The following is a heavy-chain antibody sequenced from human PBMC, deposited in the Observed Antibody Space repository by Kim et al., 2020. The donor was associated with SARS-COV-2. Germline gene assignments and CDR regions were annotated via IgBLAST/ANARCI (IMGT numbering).Heavy chain of an antibody. Sequence: GGSLRLSCAASGFTFSSYAMSWVRQAPGKGLEWVSAISGSGGSTYYADSVKGRFTISRDNSKNTLYLQMNSLRAEDTAVYYCAKASRYSSGRGWFDPWGQGTLVTVSS. CDR1: GFTFSSYA. CDR3: AKASRYSSGRGWFDP. CDR2: ISGSGGST. J-gene: IGHJ5*02. V-gene: IGHV3-23*01. D-gene: IGHD6-19*01.